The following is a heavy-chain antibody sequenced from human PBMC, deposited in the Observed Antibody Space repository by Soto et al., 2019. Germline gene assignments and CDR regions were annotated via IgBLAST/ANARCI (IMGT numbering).Heavy chain of an antibody. D-gene: IGHD3-22*01. CDR2: ISGSGVST. CDR1: GFTFDSNG. Sequence: EVELLESGGGLVQPGGSLQLSCVGSGFTFDSNGMSWVRLAPGKGLEWVAFISGSGVSTSYAESVKGRVTMSRDNSKNMVFLPMQSLRVEDRATSYCAKIDSISSDDAFDVWGQGTVVNVSS. V-gene: IGHV3-23*01. J-gene: IGHJ3*01. CDR3: AKIDSISSDDAFDV.